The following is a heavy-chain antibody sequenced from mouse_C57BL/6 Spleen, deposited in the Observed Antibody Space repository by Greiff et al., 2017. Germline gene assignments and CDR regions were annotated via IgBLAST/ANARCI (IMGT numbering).Heavy chain of an antibody. CDR3: ARSEGLTTGYFDV. Sequence: VQLQQPGAELVRPGSSVKLSCKASGYTFTSYWMDWVKQRPGQGLEWIGNIYPSDSETHYNQKFKDKATLTVDKSSSTAYMQLSSLTSEDSAVYYCARSEGLTTGYFDVWGTGTTVTVSS. J-gene: IGHJ1*03. CDR2: IYPSDSET. CDR1: GYTFTSYW. D-gene: IGHD1-1*01. V-gene: IGHV1-61*01.